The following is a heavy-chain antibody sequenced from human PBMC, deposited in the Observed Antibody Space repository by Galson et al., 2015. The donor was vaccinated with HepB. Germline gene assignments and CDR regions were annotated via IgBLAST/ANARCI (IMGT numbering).Heavy chain of an antibody. J-gene: IGHJ6*02. V-gene: IGHV1-18*01. CDR1: GYTFTSYG. Sequence: SVKVSCKASGYTFTSYGISWVRQAPGQGLEWMGWISAYNGNTNYAQKLQGRVTMTTDTSTSTAYMELRSPRSDDTAVYYCASDGWLVRANYYYYGMDVWGQGTTVTVSS. D-gene: IGHD6-19*01. CDR3: ASDGWLVRANYYYYGMDV. CDR2: ISAYNGNT.